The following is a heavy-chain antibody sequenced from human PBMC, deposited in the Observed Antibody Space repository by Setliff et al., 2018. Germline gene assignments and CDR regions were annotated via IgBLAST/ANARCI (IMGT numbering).Heavy chain of an antibody. J-gene: IGHJ5*02. CDR3: ARGYCNSAGCFFAGWFDP. CDR1: GGYIRSFH. D-gene: IGHD2-2*01. V-gene: IGHV4-59*12. CDR2: IYYSGTT. Sequence: SETLSLTCTVSGGYIRSFHWSWIRQSPGKGLEWIGYIYYSGTTNYNPSLKSRVTISVDTSKNQFSLRLNSVTAADTAVYYCARGYCNSAGCFFAGWFDPWGQGTLVTVSS.